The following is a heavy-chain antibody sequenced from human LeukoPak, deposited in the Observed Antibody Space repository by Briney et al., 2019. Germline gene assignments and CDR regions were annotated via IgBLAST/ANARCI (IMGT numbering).Heavy chain of an antibody. CDR2: IYYSGST. V-gene: IGHV4-39*01. J-gene: IGHJ6*03. CDR1: GFTFSSYSMN. CDR3: ARHRGAVAGSYYYYYYMDV. D-gene: IGHD6-19*01. Sequence: TGGSLRLSCAASGFTFSSYSMNWVRQPPGKGLEWIGSIYYSGSTYYNPSLKSRVTISVDTSKNQFSLKLSSVTAADTAVYYCARHRGAVAGSYYYYYYMDVWGKGTTVTISS.